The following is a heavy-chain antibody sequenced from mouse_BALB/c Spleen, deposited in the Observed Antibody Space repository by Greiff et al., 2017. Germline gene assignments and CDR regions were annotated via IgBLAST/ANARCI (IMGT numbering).Heavy chain of an antibody. CDR2: INPGSGGT. Sequence: QVQLQQSGAELVRPGTSVKVSCKASGYAFTNYLIEWVKQRPGQGLEWIGVINPGSGGTNYNEKFKGKATLTADKSSSTAYMQLSSLTSDDSAVYFCARESYYDYDGTHYAMDYWGQGTSVTVSS. CDR3: ARESYYDYDGTHYAMDY. D-gene: IGHD2-4*01. V-gene: IGHV1-54*01. J-gene: IGHJ4*01. CDR1: GYAFTNYL.